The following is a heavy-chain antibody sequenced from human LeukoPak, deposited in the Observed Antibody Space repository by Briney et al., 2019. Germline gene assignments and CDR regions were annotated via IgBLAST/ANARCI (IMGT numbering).Heavy chain of an antibody. CDR1: GGTLTSHT. V-gene: IGHV1-69*08. D-gene: IGHD1-26*01. J-gene: IGHJ5*02. CDR2: ITPIIDSA. Sequence: SVKVSCKASGGTLTSHTFSWVRQAPGLGLEWMGRITPIIDSAKYAENFQDRVTITADKSTSTVYMELSSLRSEDTAVYFCARVNLRGSQYNWFDPWGQGTLVTVSS. CDR3: ARVNLRGSQYNWFDP.